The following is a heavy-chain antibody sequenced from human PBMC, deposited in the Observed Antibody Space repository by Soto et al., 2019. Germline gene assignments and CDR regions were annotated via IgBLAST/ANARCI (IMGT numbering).Heavy chain of an antibody. D-gene: IGHD3-22*01. V-gene: IGHV3-23*01. CDR1: GFTFSSYV. CDR3: AKDGSYYDSPTESDY. J-gene: IGHJ4*02. CDR2: ISGSGGST. Sequence: EVQLLESGGGLVQPGGSLRLSCAASGFTFSSYVMTWVRQAPGQGLEWVSSISGSGGSTYLADSVKGRFTISRDNSKNTVYLQMNSPRAEDTAVYYCAKDGSYYDSPTESDYWGQGTLVTVAS.